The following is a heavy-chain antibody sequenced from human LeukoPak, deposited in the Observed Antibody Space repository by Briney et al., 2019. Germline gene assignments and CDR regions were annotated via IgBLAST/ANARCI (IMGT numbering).Heavy chain of an antibody. CDR1: GFTFISYW. Sequence: AGGSLRLSCAAPGFTFISYWMHWVRQAPGKGLVWVSRINSDGTSTTYADSVKGRFTISRDNAKDTLYLQMNSLRADDTAMYYCARDTGFSNYDYWGQGTLVTVSS. CDR3: ARDTGFSNYDY. CDR2: INSDGTST. D-gene: IGHD2-8*02. J-gene: IGHJ4*02. V-gene: IGHV3-74*01.